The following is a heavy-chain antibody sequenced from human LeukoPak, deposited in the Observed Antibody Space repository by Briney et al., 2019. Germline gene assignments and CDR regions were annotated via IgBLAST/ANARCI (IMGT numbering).Heavy chain of an antibody. V-gene: IGHV4-34*01. CDR1: GGSFSGYY. J-gene: IGHJ5*02. CDR2: INHSGST. D-gene: IGHD3-10*01. CDR3: ARGRYYYGSGTSGWFDP. Sequence: SETLSLTCAVYGGSFSGYYWSWIRQPPGKGLEWMGEINHSGSTNYNPSLKSRVTISVDTSKNQFSLKLSSVTAADTAVYYCARGRYYYGSGTSGWFDPWGQGTLVTVSS.